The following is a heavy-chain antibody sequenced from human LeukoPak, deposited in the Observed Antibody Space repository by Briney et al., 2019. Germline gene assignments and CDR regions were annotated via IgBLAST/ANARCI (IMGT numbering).Heavy chain of an antibody. CDR3: ATRGGYCSGGSCSLGYYYYYMDV. CDR2: IYTSGST. Sequence: SETLSLTCTVSGSSISSGSYYWSWIRQPAGKGLEWIGRIYTSGSTNYNPSLKSRVTISVDTSKNQFSLKLSSVTAADTAVYYCATRGGYCSGGSCSLGYYYYYMDVWGKGTTVTVSS. CDR1: GSSISSGSYY. D-gene: IGHD2-15*01. V-gene: IGHV4-61*02. J-gene: IGHJ6*03.